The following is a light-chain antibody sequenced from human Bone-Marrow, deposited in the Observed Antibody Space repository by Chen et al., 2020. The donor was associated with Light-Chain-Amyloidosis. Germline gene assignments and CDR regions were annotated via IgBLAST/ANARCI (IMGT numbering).Light chain of an antibody. CDR3: AAWEDSLSGPV. Sequence: QSVLIQPPSASGTPGQRVTISCSGSSSNIGTNLVNWYQQLPGMAPKLLIYSNNQRPSGVPDRFSGSKSGTSASLAISGLQSEDEADYYCAAWEDSLSGPVFGGGTKLTVL. CDR2: SNN. CDR1: SSNIGTNL. J-gene: IGLJ3*02. V-gene: IGLV1-44*01.